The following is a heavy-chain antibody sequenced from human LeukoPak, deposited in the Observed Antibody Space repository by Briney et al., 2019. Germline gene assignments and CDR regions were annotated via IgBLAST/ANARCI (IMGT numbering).Heavy chain of an antibody. Sequence: SETLSLTCIVSGGSISPYYWSWIRQPPGKGLEWIGYIYYSGSTNYNPSLKSRVTISIDTSKNQFSLKLSSVTATDTAVYYCARSGYSSGWYVHYFDYWGQGTLVTVSS. J-gene: IGHJ4*02. V-gene: IGHV4-59*08. CDR1: GGSISPYY. D-gene: IGHD6-19*01. CDR2: IYYSGST. CDR3: ARSGYSSGWYVHYFDY.